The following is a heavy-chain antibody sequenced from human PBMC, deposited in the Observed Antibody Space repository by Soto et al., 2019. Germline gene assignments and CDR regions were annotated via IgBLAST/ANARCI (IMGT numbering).Heavy chain of an antibody. J-gene: IGHJ3*02. D-gene: IGHD6-19*01. V-gene: IGHV3-20*01. CDR1: GFTFDDYG. CDR3: ARHLSSGWYYDAFDI. Sequence: EVQLVESGGGVVRPGGSLRLSCAASGFTFDDYGMSWVRQAPGKGLEWVSGINWNGGSTGYADSVKGRFTISRDNAKNTLYLQMTSLRAEDTALYHCARHLSSGWYYDAFDIWGQGTIVTVSS. CDR2: INWNGGST.